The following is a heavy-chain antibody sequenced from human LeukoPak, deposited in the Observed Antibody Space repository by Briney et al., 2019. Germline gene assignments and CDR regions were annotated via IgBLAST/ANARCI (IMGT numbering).Heavy chain of an antibody. D-gene: IGHD3-22*01. V-gene: IGHV3-48*03. CDR3: ARARTDSSGYYRWGNYFDY. CDR1: GLTFSSYE. J-gene: IGHJ4*02. CDR2: ISSSGSTI. Sequence: GGSLRLSCAASGLTFSSYEMNWVRQAPGKGLEWVSYISSSGSTIDYADSVKGRFTISRDNAKNSLYLQMNSLRAEDTAVYYCARARTDSSGYYRWGNYFDYWGQGTLVTVSS.